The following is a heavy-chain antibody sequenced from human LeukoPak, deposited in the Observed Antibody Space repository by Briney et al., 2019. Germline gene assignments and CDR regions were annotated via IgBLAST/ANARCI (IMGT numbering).Heavy chain of an antibody. Sequence: PGGSLRLSCAASGFTFSDYYMSWIRQAPGKGLEWVSYISSSGSTIYYADSVKGRLTISRDNAKNSLYLQMNSLRAEDTALYYCAKDPVVYHGGSGWHYFDYWGQGTLVTVSS. V-gene: IGHV3-11*01. D-gene: IGHD6-19*01. J-gene: IGHJ4*02. CDR2: ISSSGSTI. CDR3: AKDPVVYHGGSGWHYFDY. CDR1: GFTFSDYY.